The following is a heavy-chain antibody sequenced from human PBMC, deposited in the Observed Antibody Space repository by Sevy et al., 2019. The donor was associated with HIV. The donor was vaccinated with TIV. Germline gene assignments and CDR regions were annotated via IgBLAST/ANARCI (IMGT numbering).Heavy chain of an antibody. V-gene: IGHV1-18*01. J-gene: IGHJ6*02. CDR1: GHTFTSYG. CDR3: ARGGGGYYGSGSYYIPHYYYYYGMDV. Sequence: ASVKVSCKASGHTFTSYGISWVRQAPGQGLEWMGWISAYNGNTNYAQKLQGRVTMTTDTSTSTAYMELRSLRSDDTAVYYCARGGGGYYGSGSYYIPHYYYYYGMDVWGQGTTVTVSS. CDR2: ISAYNGNT. D-gene: IGHD3-10*01.